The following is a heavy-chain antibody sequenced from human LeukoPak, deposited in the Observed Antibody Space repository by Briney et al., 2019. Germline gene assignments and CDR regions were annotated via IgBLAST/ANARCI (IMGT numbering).Heavy chain of an antibody. D-gene: IGHD2-2*01. CDR1: GFTFSSYA. V-gene: IGHV3-23*01. CDR2: ISGSGGST. Sequence: GGSLRLSCAASGFTFSSYAMSWVRQAPGKGLEWVSAISGSGGSTYYADSVKGRFTISRDNSKNTLYLQMDSLRAEDTAVYYCAKDPLYCSSTSCYVHYFDYWGQGTLVTVSS. J-gene: IGHJ4*02. CDR3: AKDPLYCSSTSCYVHYFDY.